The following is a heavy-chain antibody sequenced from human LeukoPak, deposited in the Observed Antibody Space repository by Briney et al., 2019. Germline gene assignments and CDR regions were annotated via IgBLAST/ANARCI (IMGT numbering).Heavy chain of an antibody. J-gene: IGHJ4*02. CDR3: AREKSIDCSSTSCYIFDY. CDR2: IIPIFGTA. Sequence: SVKVSCKASGGTFSSYAISWVRQAPGQGLEWMGGIIPIFGTANYAQKFQGRVTITADESTSTAYMELSSLRSEDTAVYYCAREKSIDCSSTSCYIFDYWGQGTLVTVSS. V-gene: IGHV1-69*13. D-gene: IGHD2-2*02. CDR1: GGTFSSYA.